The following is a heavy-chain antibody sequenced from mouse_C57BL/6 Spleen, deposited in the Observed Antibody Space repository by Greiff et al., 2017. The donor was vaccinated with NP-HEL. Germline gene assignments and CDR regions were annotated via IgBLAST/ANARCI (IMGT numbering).Heavy chain of an antibody. Sequence: EVHLVESGGGLVQPGGSLSLSCAASGFTFTDYYMSWVRQPPGKALEWLGFIRNKANGYTTEYSASVKGRFTISRDNSQSILYLQMNALRAEDSATYYCARYIPSSYVCAMDYWGQGTSVTVSS. V-gene: IGHV7-3*01. D-gene: IGHD1-1*01. CDR2: IRNKANGYTT. CDR1: GFTFTDYY. J-gene: IGHJ4*01. CDR3: ARYIPSSYVCAMDY.